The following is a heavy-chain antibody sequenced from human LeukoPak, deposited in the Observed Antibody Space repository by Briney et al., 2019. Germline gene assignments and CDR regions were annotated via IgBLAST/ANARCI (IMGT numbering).Heavy chain of an antibody. CDR3: ARDPDYGDYIQYFQH. V-gene: IGHV3-23*01. Sequence: PGGSLRLSCAASGFTFSSYAMTWVRRAPGKGLEWVSTIEVGGAITHYAASVKGRFTISRDNSKNTLYLQMNSLRAEDTAVYYCARDPDYGDYIQYFQHWGQGTLVTVSS. CDR2: IEVGGAIT. J-gene: IGHJ1*01. CDR1: GFTFSSYA. D-gene: IGHD4-17*01.